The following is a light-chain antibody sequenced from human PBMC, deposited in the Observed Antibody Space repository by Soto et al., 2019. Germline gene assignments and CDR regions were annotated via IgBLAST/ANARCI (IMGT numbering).Light chain of an antibody. V-gene: IGLV2-14*03. CDR3: RSYTTSNPPLDG. Sequence: QSVLTQPASVSGSPGQSITISCTGTSSDVAAYNYVSWFQHHAGKAPKLMLYDVNNRPSGVSNGFSGSKSGNTAYLTISGIQVEYEADYYCRSYTTSNPPLDGFGTGTKVTVL. J-gene: IGLJ1*01. CDR1: SSDVAAYNY. CDR2: DVN.